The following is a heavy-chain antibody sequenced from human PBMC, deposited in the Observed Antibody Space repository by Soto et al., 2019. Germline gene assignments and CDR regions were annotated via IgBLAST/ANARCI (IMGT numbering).Heavy chain of an antibody. CDR2: IYYSGSS. Sequence: SETLALTCTVSGGSISGYYWSWIRQPPGKGLEWIGYIYYSGSSNYNPSLKSRVTIPLDTSKDQFSLRLRSVTAADTAVYYCARARYDSSGYYYFDYWGQGTLVTVSS. J-gene: IGHJ4*02. V-gene: IGHV4-59*01. CDR1: GGSISGYY. D-gene: IGHD3-22*01. CDR3: ARARYDSSGYYYFDY.